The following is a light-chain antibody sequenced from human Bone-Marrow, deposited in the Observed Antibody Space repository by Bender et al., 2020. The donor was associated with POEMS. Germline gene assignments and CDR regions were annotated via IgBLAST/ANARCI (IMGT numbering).Light chain of an antibody. V-gene: IGLV1-44*01. Sequence: QSVLTQPPSASGTPGQRVTISCSGGSSNIGAHAVNWYQHLPGAAPHLLIDSSHRRPSEVPDRFSGSRSGTSASLASSGLQSEDEADDYCAVWDDSLNGWVFGGGTKLTVL. J-gene: IGLJ3*02. CDR1: SSNIGAHA. CDR3: AVWDDSLNGWV. CDR2: SSH.